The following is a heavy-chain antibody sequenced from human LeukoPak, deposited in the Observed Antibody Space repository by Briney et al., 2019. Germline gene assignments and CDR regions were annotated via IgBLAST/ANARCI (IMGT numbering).Heavy chain of an antibody. CDR1: GFTFSSYA. V-gene: IGHV3-23*01. D-gene: IGHD6-19*01. CDR3: AKTSSGWYVGDKNWYFDL. CDR2: ISGSGGST. J-gene: IGHJ2*01. Sequence: PGGSLRLSCAASGFTFSSYAMSWVRQAPGKGLEWVSAISGSGGSTYYADSVKGRFTISRDNSKNTLYLQMNSLRAEDTAVYYCAKTSSGWYVGDKNWYFDLWGRGTLVTVSS.